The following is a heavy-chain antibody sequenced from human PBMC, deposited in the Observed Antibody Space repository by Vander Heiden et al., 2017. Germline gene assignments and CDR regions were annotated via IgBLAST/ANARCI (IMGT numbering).Heavy chain of an antibody. J-gene: IGHJ5*02. V-gene: IGHV4-59*11. CDR1: GGSISGRY. Sequence: QVQLQESGPGLVRPSETLSLTCSVSGGSISGRYWNWIRQPPGKGLEWIGDIYYSGSTNYNPSLKSRVTISVDTSQKQVSLKLTSVTAADTAVYYCATGDRGWLDPWGQGTLVTVSS. CDR3: ATGDRGWLDP. CDR2: IYYSGST.